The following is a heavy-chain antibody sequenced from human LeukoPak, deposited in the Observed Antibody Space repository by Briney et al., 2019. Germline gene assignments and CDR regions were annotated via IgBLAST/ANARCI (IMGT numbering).Heavy chain of an antibody. D-gene: IGHD5-24*01. V-gene: IGHV1-2*02. Sequence: GASVKVSCKASGYTFTGYYMHWVRQAPGQGLEWMGWINPNSGGTNYAQKFQGRVTMTRDTSISTAYMELSRLRSDDTAVYYCARAGWGDGYNLVSGYWGQGTLVTVSS. CDR2: INPNSGGT. CDR1: GYTFTGYY. CDR3: ARAGWGDGYNLVSGY. J-gene: IGHJ4*02.